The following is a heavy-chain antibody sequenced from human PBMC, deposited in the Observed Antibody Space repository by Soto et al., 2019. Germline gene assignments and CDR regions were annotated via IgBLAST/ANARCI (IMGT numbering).Heavy chain of an antibody. CDR1: GFTFSGYG. Sequence: GGSLRLSCAASGFTFSGYGMTWVRQAPGKGLEWVSVISVSGDTTYYVDSVKGRFTISRDNSKNTVFLQMNSLRAEDTAIYYCAKTNTSGSYPRNYYYGMDVWGQGTTVTVSS. V-gene: IGHV3-23*01. CDR3: AKTNTSGSYPRNYYYGMDV. J-gene: IGHJ6*02. D-gene: IGHD1-26*01. CDR2: ISVSGDTT.